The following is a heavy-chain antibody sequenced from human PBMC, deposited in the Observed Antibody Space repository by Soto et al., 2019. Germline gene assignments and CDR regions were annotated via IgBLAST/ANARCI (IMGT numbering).Heavy chain of an antibody. J-gene: IGHJ4*02. CDR3: AKTNPHFDR. Sequence: GGSLRLSCAASGFTFSTEGIHWVRQAPGKGLEWVAMISYDGSSIFHADSVKGRFTVSRDNSKSILYLQMNSLRPEDTAVYYCAKTNPHFDRWGQGTLVTVSS. CDR2: ISYDGSSI. V-gene: IGHV3-30*18. CDR1: GFTFSTEG.